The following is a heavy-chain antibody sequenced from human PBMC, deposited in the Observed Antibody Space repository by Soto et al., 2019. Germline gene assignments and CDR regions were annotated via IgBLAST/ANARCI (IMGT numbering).Heavy chain of an antibody. D-gene: IGHD3-16*02. V-gene: IGHV1-18*01. J-gene: IGHJ4*02. CDR3: ARDLGGVIVLGPPSTYDY. CDR2: ISAYNGNT. CDR1: GYSFTIYG. Sequence: GALVKVACKAAGYSFTIYGSSWGRQTPRQGLEWMGWISAYNGNTNYAQKLQGRVTMTTDTSTSTAYMELRSLRSDDTAVYYCARDLGGVIVLGPPSTYDYWGQGTLVTVSS.